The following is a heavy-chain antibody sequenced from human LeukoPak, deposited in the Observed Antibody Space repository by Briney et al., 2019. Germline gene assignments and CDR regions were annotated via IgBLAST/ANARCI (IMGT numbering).Heavy chain of an antibody. Sequence: SETLSLTCAVYGGSFSGYYWSWIRQPPGRGLEWIGEISQSGSTNYNPSLKSRITMSVDTSKKQFSLQLRSMTAADTGVYFCARATDDEFYLYYGMDVWGQGTTVTVSS. D-gene: IGHD3-16*01. CDR2: ISQSGST. CDR1: GGSFSGYY. J-gene: IGHJ6*02. CDR3: ARATDDEFYLYYGMDV. V-gene: IGHV4-34*01.